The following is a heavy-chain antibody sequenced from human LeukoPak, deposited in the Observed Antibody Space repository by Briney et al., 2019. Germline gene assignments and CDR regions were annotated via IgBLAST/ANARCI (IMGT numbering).Heavy chain of an antibody. CDR3: ASWFDY. CDR1: GGSFSGYY. V-gene: IGHV4-34*01. Sequence: SETLSLTCAVYGGSFSGYYWSWIRRPPGKGLEWIGEINHSGSTNYNPSLKSRVTISVDTSKNQFSLKLSSVTAADTAVYYCASWFDYWGQGTLVTVSS. CDR2: INHSGST. J-gene: IGHJ4*02.